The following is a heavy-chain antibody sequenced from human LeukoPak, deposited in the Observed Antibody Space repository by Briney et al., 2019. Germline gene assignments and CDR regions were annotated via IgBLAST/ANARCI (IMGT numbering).Heavy chain of an antibody. CDR3: ARVPLWWLTPFDF. V-gene: IGHV4-34*01. CDR2: INNRGTT. J-gene: IGHJ4*02. D-gene: IGHD5-12*01. CDR1: GGSLSPHY. Sequence: SETLSPTCAVSGGSLSPHYWSWIRRPLGWGLEWIGEINNRGTTNYSPSLRGRATISVDTSKNQFSLRLTSVTAADTAIYYCARVPLWWLTPFDFWGQGTLATVSS.